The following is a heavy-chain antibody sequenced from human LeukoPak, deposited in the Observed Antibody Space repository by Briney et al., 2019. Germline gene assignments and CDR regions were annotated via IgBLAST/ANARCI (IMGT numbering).Heavy chain of an antibody. Sequence: PGGSLRLSCAASGFTFSSYAMHWVRQAPGKGLEWAAVISYDGSNKYYADSVKGRFTISRDNSKNTLYLQMNSLRAEDTAVYYCARDLYSGYDYVRGLSNWFDPWGQGTLVTVSS. D-gene: IGHD5-12*01. V-gene: IGHV3-30-3*01. J-gene: IGHJ5*02. CDR1: GFTFSSYA. CDR3: ARDLYSGYDYVRGLSNWFDP. CDR2: ISYDGSNK.